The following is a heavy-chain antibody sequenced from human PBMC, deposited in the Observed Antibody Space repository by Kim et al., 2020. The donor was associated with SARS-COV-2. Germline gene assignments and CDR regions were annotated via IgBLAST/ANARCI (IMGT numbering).Heavy chain of an antibody. CDR1: GFSISSNSYY. V-gene: IGHV4-39*01. Sequence: SETLSLTCTVSGFSISSNSYYWGWIRQPPGKGLEWIGTIYYSGSTYYNPSLKSRVTISVDTSKNQFSLELTSVTAADTAVYYCACRTGSSPSAFPFDTWGQGTLVTVSS. CDR3: ACRTGSSPSAFPFDT. D-gene: IGHD6-13*01. J-gene: IGHJ5*02. CDR2: IYYSGST.